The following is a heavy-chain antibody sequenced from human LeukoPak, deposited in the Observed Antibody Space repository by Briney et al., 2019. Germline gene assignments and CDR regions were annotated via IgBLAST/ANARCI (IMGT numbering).Heavy chain of an antibody. J-gene: IGHJ6*03. Sequence: ASVKVSCKASGYTFTSYDINWVRQATGQGLEWMGWMNHNSGNTGYAQKFQGRVTMTRNTSISTAYMELSSLRSEDTAVYYCARWVVRGVSDYYYYYMDVWGKGTTVTISS. CDR1: GYTFTSYD. CDR2: MNHNSGNT. D-gene: IGHD3-10*01. CDR3: ARWVVRGVSDYYYYYMDV. V-gene: IGHV1-8*01.